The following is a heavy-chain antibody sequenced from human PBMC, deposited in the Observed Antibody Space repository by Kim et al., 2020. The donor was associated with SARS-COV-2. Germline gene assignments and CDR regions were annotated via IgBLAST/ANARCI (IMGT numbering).Heavy chain of an antibody. Sequence: AASVKDRFTISRDDSKNLLYLKMNSLKNEDTAVYFCARFGGTYRGSAFDFWGQGTMVTVSS. CDR3: ARFGGTYRGSAFDF. V-gene: IGHV3-72*01. D-gene: IGHD1-26*01. J-gene: IGHJ3*01.